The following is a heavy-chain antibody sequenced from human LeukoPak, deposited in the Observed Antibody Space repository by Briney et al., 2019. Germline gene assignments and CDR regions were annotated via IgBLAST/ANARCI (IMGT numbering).Heavy chain of an antibody. V-gene: IGHV4-59*01. Sequence: PSETLSLTCTVSGGSISSYYWSWIRQPPGKGLEWIGYIYYSGSTNYNPSLKSRVTISVDTSKNQFSLKLSSVTAADTAVYYCARVHVTMIAPGWFDPWGQGTLVTVSS. D-gene: IGHD3-22*01. CDR2: IYYSGST. CDR1: GGSISSYY. CDR3: ARVHVTMIAPGWFDP. J-gene: IGHJ5*02.